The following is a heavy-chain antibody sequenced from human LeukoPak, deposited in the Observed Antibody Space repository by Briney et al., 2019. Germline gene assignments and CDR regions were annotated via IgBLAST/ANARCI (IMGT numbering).Heavy chain of an antibody. V-gene: IGHV3-43D*03. J-gene: IGHJ6*03. CDR1: GFTFDDYA. CDR3: TKEAREDYSYYMNV. CDR2: INWDGGST. Sequence: HPGGSLRLSCAASGFTFDDYAMHWVRQAPGKGLEWVSLINWDGGSTYYADSVKGRFTISRDNSKNSLYLQMNSLRAEDTALYYCTKEAREDYSYYMNVWGKGTTVTVSS. D-gene: IGHD1-26*01.